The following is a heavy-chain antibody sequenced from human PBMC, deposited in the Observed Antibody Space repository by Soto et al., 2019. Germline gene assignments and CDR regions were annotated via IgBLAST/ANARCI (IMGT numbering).Heavy chain of an antibody. V-gene: IGHV4-59*01. J-gene: IGHJ4*02. D-gene: IGHD3-22*01. CDR2: MYYSGST. CDR1: GGSISSYY. CDR3: ARDLSSAYYTL. Sequence: SETLSLTCTVSGGSISSYYWSWIRQPPGKGLEWIGYMYYSGSTNYNPSLKSRVTMSVDTSKNQFSLKVSSVTAADTAVYYCARDLSSAYYTLWGQGTLVTSPQ.